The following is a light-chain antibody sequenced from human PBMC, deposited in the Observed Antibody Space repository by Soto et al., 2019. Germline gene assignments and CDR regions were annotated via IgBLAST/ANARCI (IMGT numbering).Light chain of an antibody. CDR2: EVS. Sequence: QSAXTQPASVSGSPGQSITISCXGTSSDIGSYNYVSWYQQHPGRAPKLIIYEVSHRPSGVSNRFSGSKSGNTASLSISGLQAEDEADYYCTSHTSSSTVVFGGGTKLTVL. CDR1: SSDIGSYNY. CDR3: TSHTSSSTVV. V-gene: IGLV2-14*01. J-gene: IGLJ2*01.